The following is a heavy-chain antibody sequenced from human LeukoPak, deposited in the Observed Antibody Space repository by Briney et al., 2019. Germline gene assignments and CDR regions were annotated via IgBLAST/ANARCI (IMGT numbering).Heavy chain of an antibody. J-gene: IGHJ3*02. Sequence: SETLSLTCTVSGGSISSYYWSWIRQPPGKGLEWIGYIYHSGSTYYNPSLKSRVTISVDRSKNQFSLKLTSVTAADTAVYYCAREGRNYVWGSYRKGVAFDIWGQGTMITVSS. V-gene: IGHV4-59*01. CDR2: IYHSGST. CDR3: AREGRNYVWGSYRKGVAFDI. D-gene: IGHD3-16*02. CDR1: GGSISSYY.